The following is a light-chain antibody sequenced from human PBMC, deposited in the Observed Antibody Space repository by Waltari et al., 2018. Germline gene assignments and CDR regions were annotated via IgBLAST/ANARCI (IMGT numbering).Light chain of an antibody. CDR2: DAS. V-gene: IGKV3D-15*01. J-gene: IGKJ4*01. Sequence: EIVLTQSPATLSVSPGDRATLSAWASQSIRSTLAWYQQKPGQAPRLLIYDASTRATGIPVRFSGSGSGTYFTLTISSLQSEDFAVYYCQQYTNWPLTFGGGTKVEI. CDR1: QSIRST. CDR3: QQYTNWPLT.